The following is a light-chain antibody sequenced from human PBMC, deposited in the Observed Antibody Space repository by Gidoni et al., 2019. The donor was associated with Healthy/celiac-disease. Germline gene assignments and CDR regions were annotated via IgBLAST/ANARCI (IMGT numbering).Light chain of an antibody. J-gene: IGKJ1*01. CDR2: AAS. V-gene: IGKV1-39*01. Sequence: DNQMTQFPSSLSASVGDRVTITCRASQSISSYLNWYQQKPGKAPKLLIYAASSLQSGVPSRFSGSGSGTDFTLTISSLQPEDFATYYCQQSYSTPWTFGQGTKVEIK. CDR1: QSISSY. CDR3: QQSYSTPWT.